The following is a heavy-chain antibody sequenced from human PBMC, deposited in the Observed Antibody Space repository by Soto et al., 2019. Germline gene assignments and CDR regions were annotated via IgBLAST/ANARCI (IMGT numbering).Heavy chain of an antibody. CDR1: GFNFGAYA. V-gene: IGHV3-49*04. CDR3: TRSLAIDFDS. J-gene: IGHJ4*02. CDR2: IRRNAYGGTT. Sequence: LRLSCSASGFNFGAYAMSWVRQAPGKGLEWVGFIRRNAYGGTTNYAASVKGRFSISRDDSKSIAYLQMNSLKIEDTAVYYCTRSLAIDFDSWGQGTRVTVSS.